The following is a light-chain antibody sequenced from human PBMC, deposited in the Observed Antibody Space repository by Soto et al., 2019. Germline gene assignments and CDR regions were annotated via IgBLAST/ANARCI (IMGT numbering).Light chain of an antibody. CDR1: SSDVGGYNF. CDR3: SSYTNSSTLVG. V-gene: IGLV2-14*01. Sequence: QSVLTQPASVSGSPGQSITFSCTGTSSDVGGYNFVSWYQHHPGKAPKLIIYEVSNRPSGVSNPFSASKSGNTASLTISGLQAEDEADYYCSSYTNSSTLVGFGGGTKLTVL. J-gene: IGLJ2*01. CDR2: EVS.